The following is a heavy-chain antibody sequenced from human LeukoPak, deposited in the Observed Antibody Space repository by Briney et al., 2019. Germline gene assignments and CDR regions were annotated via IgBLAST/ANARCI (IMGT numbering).Heavy chain of an antibody. V-gene: IGHV3-43*01. D-gene: IGHD2-8*01. Sequence: GGSLRLSCAASGVTFGDYGMSWVRQGPGKGLEWVSVISWDGGSRNYADSVKGRFTVSRDNSKKSPYLQMNSLRTEDTALYYCARDSPYCSNGVCYSDYFDYWGQGALVTVSS. CDR2: ISWDGGSR. CDR3: ARDSPYCSNGVCYSDYFDY. CDR1: GVTFGDYG. J-gene: IGHJ4*02.